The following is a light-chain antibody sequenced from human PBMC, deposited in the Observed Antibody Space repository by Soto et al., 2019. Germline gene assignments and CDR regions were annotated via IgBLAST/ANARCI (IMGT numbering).Light chain of an antibody. CDR1: QSVNSN. V-gene: IGKV3-15*01. J-gene: IGKJ3*01. CDR3: HQYNSWPRGT. CDR2: GAS. Sequence: IMMTQSPVTLSVSPGERATLSCGASQSVNSNFAWYQQKPGQAPRLLIYGASTRAAGIPTRFRGSGSGTEFTLTISSLQSEDSAIYFCHQYNSWPRGTFGPGTKVEIK.